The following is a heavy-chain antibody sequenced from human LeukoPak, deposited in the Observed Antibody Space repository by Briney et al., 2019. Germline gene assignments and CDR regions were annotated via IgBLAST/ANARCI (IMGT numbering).Heavy chain of an antibody. CDR2: MYLSGTT. D-gene: IGHD1-1*01. V-gene: IGHV4-4*02. Sequence: PSETLSLTCTVSGDSINSLDLWSWVRQPPGKGLEWIGEMYLSGTTHSNPSVKGRVTISIDTSKNQFSLRLNSVTAADTAVYYCARKEGTHWGQGILVTVSS. CDR1: GDSINSLDL. CDR3: ARKEGTH. J-gene: IGHJ4*02.